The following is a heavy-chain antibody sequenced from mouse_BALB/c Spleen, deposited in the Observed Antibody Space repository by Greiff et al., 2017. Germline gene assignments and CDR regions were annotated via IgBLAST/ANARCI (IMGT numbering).Heavy chain of an antibody. Sequence: EVQGVESGGGLVQPGGSLKLSCAASGFTFSSYGMSWVRQTPDKRLELVATINSNGGSTYYPDSVKGRFTISRDNAKNTLYLQMSSLKSEDTAMYYCARGGLPREYYFDYWGQGTTLTVSS. D-gene: IGHD2-2*01. CDR1: GFTFSSYG. CDR3: ARGGLPREYYFDY. V-gene: IGHV5-6-3*01. J-gene: IGHJ2*01. CDR2: INSNGGST.